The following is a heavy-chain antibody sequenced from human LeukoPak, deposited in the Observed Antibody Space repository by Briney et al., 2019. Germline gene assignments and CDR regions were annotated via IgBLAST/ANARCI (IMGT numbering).Heavy chain of an antibody. CDR3: ARVGKGPFGEIILVY. D-gene: IGHD3-10*01. Sequence: ASVKVSCKASGYTFTGYYMHWVRQAPGQGLEWMGWINPKSGGTNYAQKFQGRVTMTRDTSISTAYMEMSRLRSDDTAVYYCARVGKGPFGEIILVYWGQGTLVTVSS. V-gene: IGHV1-2*02. CDR2: INPKSGGT. J-gene: IGHJ4*02. CDR1: GYTFTGYY.